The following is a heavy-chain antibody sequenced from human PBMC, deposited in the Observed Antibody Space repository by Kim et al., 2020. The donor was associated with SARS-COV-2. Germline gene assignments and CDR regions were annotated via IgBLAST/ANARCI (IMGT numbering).Heavy chain of an antibody. V-gene: IGHV1-58*01. CDR1: GFTFTSSA. CDR2: IVVGSGNT. J-gene: IGHJ4*02. D-gene: IGHD1-7*01. Sequence: SVKVSCKASGFTFTSSAVQWVRQARGQRLEWIGWIVVGSGNTNYAQKFQERVTITRDMSTSTAYMELSSLRSEDTAVYYCAADLDNTITGTTFLDYWGQGTLVTVSS. CDR3: AADLDNTITGTTFLDY.